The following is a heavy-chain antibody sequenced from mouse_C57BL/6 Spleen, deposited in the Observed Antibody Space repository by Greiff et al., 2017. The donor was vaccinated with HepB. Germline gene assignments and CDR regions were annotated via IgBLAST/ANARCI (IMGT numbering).Heavy chain of an antibody. CDR2: ISYDGSN. J-gene: IGHJ4*01. Sequence: EVKLMESGPGLVKPSQSLSLTCSVTGYSITSGYYWNWIRQFPGNKLEWMGYISYDGSNNYNPSLKNRISITRDTSKNQFFLKLNSVTTEDTATYYCARDKGYYYGSYYAMDYWGQGTSVTVSS. CDR3: ARDKGYYYGSYYAMDY. CDR1: GYSITSGYY. D-gene: IGHD1-1*01. V-gene: IGHV3-6*01.